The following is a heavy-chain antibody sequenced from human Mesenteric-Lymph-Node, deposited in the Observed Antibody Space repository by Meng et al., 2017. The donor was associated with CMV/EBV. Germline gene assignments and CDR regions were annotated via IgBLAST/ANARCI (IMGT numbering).Heavy chain of an antibody. CDR3: AKDRPGILGLDP. D-gene: IGHD3-10*01. Sequence: GESLKISCAASGFTFSSFAMHWVRQAPGKGLEWVAYIGNDDGRTKYYPDSMRGRFTISRDNSKNTVYLQMNSLRTEGTAVYYCAKDRPGILGLDPWGQGTLVTVSS. CDR2: IGNDDGRTK. V-gene: IGHV3-30*02. CDR1: GFTFSSFA. J-gene: IGHJ5*02.